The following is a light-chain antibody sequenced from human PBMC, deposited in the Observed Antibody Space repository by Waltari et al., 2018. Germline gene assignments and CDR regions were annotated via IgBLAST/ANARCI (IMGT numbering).Light chain of an antibody. CDR3: QQYGILEA. Sequence: ETVLTQSPGTLSFSPGERATLSCRASQSVSGNYIDWYQQKPGQAPRLLIYGASSRATGIAERFTGSGSGTDFTLTISRLEPEDFAVYYCQQYGILEAFGGGTKVEIK. V-gene: IGKV3-20*01. CDR1: QSVSGNY. CDR2: GAS. J-gene: IGKJ4*01.